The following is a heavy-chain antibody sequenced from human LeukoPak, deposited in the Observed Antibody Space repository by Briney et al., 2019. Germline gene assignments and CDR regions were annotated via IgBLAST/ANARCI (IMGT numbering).Heavy chain of an antibody. CDR1: GFTFSSYW. Sequence: GGSLRLSCAAPGFTFSSYWMSWVRQAPGKGLEWVANIKQDGSEKYYVDSVKGRFTISRDNAKNSLYLQMNSLRAEDTAVYYCAREYCSSTSCYLFDYWGQGTLVTVSS. J-gene: IGHJ4*02. CDR3: AREYCSSTSCYLFDY. CDR2: IKQDGSEK. D-gene: IGHD2-2*01. V-gene: IGHV3-7*01.